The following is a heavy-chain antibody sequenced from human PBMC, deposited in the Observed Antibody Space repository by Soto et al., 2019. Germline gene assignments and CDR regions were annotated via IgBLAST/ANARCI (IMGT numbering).Heavy chain of an antibody. V-gene: IGHV3-23*01. CDR3: AKGQYCSSTSYKSGANYYGMDV. CDR2: ISGSGGST. D-gene: IGHD2-2*01. CDR1: GFTFSSYA. Sequence: EVQLLESGGGLVQPGGSLRLSCAASGFTFSSYAMSWVRQAPGKGLEWVSAISGSGGSTYYADSVKGRFTISRDNSKNTLYLQMNSLRAEDTAVYYCAKGQYCSSTSYKSGANYYGMDVWGQGTTVTVSS. J-gene: IGHJ6*02.